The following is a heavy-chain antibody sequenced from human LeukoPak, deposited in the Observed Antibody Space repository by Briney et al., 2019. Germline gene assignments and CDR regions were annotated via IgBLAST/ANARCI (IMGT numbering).Heavy chain of an antibody. CDR1: GFPFSRNW. CDR2: INSDGYST. Sequence: PGGSLRLSCAASGFPFSRNWRHWVRQAPGKGLVWVSRINSDGYSTTYADSVKGRFTISRDNAKNTLYLQMNSLRAEDTAVYYCARDLINYEFWSGLFDYWGQGTLVTVSS. D-gene: IGHD3-3*01. J-gene: IGHJ4*02. CDR3: ARDLINYEFWSGLFDY. V-gene: IGHV3-74*01.